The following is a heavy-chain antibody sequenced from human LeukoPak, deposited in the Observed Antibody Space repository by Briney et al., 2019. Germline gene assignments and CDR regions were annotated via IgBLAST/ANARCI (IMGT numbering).Heavy chain of an antibody. CDR2: INRDGSST. D-gene: IGHD3/OR15-3a*01. J-gene: IGHJ3*02. Sequence: GGSLRLSRAASGFTFSNLWMRWVRQTPGKGLVWVSRINRDGSSTNYVDSVKGRFTISRDNAKNTLYLQMNSLRDEDTAVYYCAKDGPEGKRVFDIWGQGTMVTVSS. CDR1: GFTFSNLW. CDR3: AKDGPEGKRVFDI. V-gene: IGHV3-74*01.